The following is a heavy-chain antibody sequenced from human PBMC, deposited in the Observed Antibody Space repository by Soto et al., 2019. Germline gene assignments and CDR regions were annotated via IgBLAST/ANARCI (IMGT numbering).Heavy chain of an antibody. CDR1: GFTFSSYA. V-gene: IGHV3-23*01. CDR2: ISGNSGST. J-gene: IGHJ3*02. CDR3: TKDVVVVTARGDAFDI. D-gene: IGHD2-15*01. Sequence: GGSLRLSCAASGFTFSSYAMSWVRQAPGKGLEWVSAISGNSGSTYYADSVKGRFTISRDNSKSTRYLQMNSLRAEDTAVYYCTKDVVVVTARGDAFDIWGQGTMVTVSS.